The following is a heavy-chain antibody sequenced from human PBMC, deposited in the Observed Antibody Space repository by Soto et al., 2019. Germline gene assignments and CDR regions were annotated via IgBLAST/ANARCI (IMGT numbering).Heavy chain of an antibody. CDR2: ISSSSSYT. J-gene: IGHJ4*02. Sequence: QVQLVESGGGLVKPGGSLRLSCAASGFTFSDYYMSWIRQAPGKGLEWVSYISSSSSYTNYADSVKGRFTISRDNAQNTLYLQMNSLRAEDTAVYYCARDRCRSTSCRAQRGDSWGQGTLVTVSS. CDR3: ARDRCRSTSCRAQRGDS. CDR1: GFTFSDYY. V-gene: IGHV3-11*06. D-gene: IGHD2-2*01.